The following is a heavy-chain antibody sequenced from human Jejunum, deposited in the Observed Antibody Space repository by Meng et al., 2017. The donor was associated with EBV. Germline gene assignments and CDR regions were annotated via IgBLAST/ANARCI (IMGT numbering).Heavy chain of an antibody. CDR1: GYTFSSYA. D-gene: IGHD3-10*01. V-gene: IGHV7-4-1*02. CDR2: INTKTGNP. CDR3: ARDWGGDYLDY. J-gene: IGHJ4*02. Sequence: QVQLVQSGLELKKPGVSVKVSCKASGYTFSSYAMNWVRRAPGQGLKWMGWINTKTGNPTYAQGFTGRFVFSLDTSVGTAYLQISSLKAEDTAVYYCARDWGGDYLDYWGQGTLVTVSS.